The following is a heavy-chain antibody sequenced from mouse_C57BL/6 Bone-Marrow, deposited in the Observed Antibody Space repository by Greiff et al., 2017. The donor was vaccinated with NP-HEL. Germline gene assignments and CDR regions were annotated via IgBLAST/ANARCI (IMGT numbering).Heavy chain of an antibody. D-gene: IGHD1-1*01. CDR3: ARWTVVAPYAMDY. CDR1: GYTFTDYY. J-gene: IGHJ4*01. CDR2: INPYNGGT. V-gene: IGHV1-19*01. Sequence: DVQLQESGPVLVKPGASVKMSCKASGYTFTDYYMNWVKQSHGKSLEWIGVINPYNGGTSYNQKFKGKATLTVDKSSSTAYMELNSLTSEDSAVYYCARWTVVAPYAMDYWGQGTSVTVSS.